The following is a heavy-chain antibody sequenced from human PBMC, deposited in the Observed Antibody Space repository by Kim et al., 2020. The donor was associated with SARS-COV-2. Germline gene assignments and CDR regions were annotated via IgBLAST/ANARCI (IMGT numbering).Heavy chain of an antibody. V-gene: IGHV3-23*01. J-gene: IGHJ4*02. CDR3: ATTLVEARFFDY. D-gene: IGHD6-6*01. CDR2: INARRTT. CDR1: GFSFVGYA. Sequence: GGSLRLSCVASGFSFVGYAMSWVRQAPGKGLVWVSTINARRTTYYSDSVKVRFIISRDSSKNMVDLQMNSLRAEDTAVYFCATTLVEARFFDYWGPGT.